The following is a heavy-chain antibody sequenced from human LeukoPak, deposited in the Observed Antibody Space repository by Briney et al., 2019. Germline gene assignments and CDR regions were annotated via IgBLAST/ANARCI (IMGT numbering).Heavy chain of an antibody. CDR3: ARGRIQDAFDI. CDR2: ISSSSTI. J-gene: IGHJ3*02. Sequence: PGGSLRLSCAASGFTFSSYSMNWVRQAPGKGLEWVSYISSSSTIYYADSVKGRFTISRDNAKNSLYLQMNSLRAEDTAVYYRARGRIQDAFDIWGQGTMVTVSS. CDR1: GFTFSSYS. D-gene: IGHD2-15*01. V-gene: IGHV3-48*01.